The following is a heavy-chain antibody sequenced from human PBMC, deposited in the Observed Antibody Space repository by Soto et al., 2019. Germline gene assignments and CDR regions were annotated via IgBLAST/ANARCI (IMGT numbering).Heavy chain of an antibody. V-gene: IGHV3-74*01. CDR1: GFRISDYW. Sequence: EVQLVESGGGLVQPGGSLRLSCVASGFRISDYWMSWVRQVPGKGPEWVSRIKNDGSVTSYADSVKGRFSISRDNARNTLYLPMNSLIVEDTAVYHCARSDWFDPWGQGTLVTVSS. J-gene: IGHJ5*02. CDR2: IKNDGSVT. CDR3: ARSDWFDP.